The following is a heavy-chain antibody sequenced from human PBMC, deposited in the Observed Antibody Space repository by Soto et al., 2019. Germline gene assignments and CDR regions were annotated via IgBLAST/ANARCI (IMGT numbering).Heavy chain of an antibody. CDR1: GFSLASGKVG. J-gene: IGHJ6*03. V-gene: IGHV2-26*01. Sequence: HVTLKESGPVLVKPTETLTLTCTVSGFSLASGKVGVTWIRQPPGKALEWLAHIFSNVEKSYRTSLKDRLTSSEDTSKSQVVLTMTNVDPVDTATYYCAQILFGRSVAGGYFYMDVWGKGTKVTVSS. CDR2: IFSNVEK. D-gene: IGHD6-19*01. CDR3: AQILFGRSVAGGYFYMDV.